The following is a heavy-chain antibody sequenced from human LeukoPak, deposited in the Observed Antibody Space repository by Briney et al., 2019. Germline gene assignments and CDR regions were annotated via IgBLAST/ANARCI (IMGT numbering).Heavy chain of an antibody. CDR2: IYYSGST. CDR3: ARVASGGSFPPDY. CDR1: GGSISSSSYY. V-gene: IGHV4-39*07. Sequence: SETLSLTCTVSGGSISSSSYYWGWIRQPPGKGLEWIGSIYYSGSTYYNPSLKSRVTISVDTSKNQFSLKLSSVTAVDTAVYYCARVASGGSFPPDYWGQGTLVTVSS. D-gene: IGHD2-15*01. J-gene: IGHJ4*02.